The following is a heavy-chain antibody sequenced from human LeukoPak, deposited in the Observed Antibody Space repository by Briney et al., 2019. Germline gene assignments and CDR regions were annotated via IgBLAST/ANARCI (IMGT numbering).Heavy chain of an antibody. CDR2: ISAYNGNT. J-gene: IGHJ4*02. Sequence: GASVKVSCKASGYTFTNYGISWVRQAPGQGLEWMGWISAYNGNTNYAQKLQGRVTMTTDTSTSTVYMELRSLRSDDTAVYYCARVREYYDFWSGYLDYWGQGTLVTVSS. CDR3: ARVREYYDFWSGYLDY. V-gene: IGHV1-18*01. D-gene: IGHD3-3*01. CDR1: GYTFTNYG.